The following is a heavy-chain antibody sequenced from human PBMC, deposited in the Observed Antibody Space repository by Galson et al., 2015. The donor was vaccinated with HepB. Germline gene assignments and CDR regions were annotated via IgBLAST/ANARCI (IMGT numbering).Heavy chain of an antibody. CDR2: INPNSGGT. CDR1: GYTFTGYY. D-gene: IGHD2-15*01. J-gene: IGHJ4*02. V-gene: IGHV1-2*02. CDR3: AIYCSGGSCYSAGFDY. Sequence: SVKVSCKASGYTFTGYYMHWVRQAPGQGLEWMGWINPNSGGTNYAQKFQGRVTMTRDTSISTAYMELSRLRSDDTAVYYCAIYCSGGSCYSAGFDYWGQGTLVTVSS.